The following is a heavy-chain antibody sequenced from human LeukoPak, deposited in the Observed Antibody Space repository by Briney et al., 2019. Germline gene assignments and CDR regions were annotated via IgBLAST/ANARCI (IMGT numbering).Heavy chain of an antibody. J-gene: IGHJ4*02. CDR3: ARDALQQLVHGPNDY. D-gene: IGHD6-13*01. V-gene: IGHV3-21*01. CDR2: ISSSSSYI. CDR1: GFTFSSYS. Sequence: NPGGSLRLSCAASGFTFSSYSMNWVRQAPGKGLEWVSSISSSSSYIYYADSVKGRLTISRDNAKNSLYLQMNSLRAEDTAVYYCARDALQQLVHGPNDYWGQGTLVTVSS.